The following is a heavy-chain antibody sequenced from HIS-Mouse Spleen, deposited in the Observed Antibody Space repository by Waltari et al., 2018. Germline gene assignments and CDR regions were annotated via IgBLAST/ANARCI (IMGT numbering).Heavy chain of an antibody. Sequence: QLQLQESGPGLVKPSETLSLTCTVSGGSISSSSYYWGWIRQPPGKGLEWIGSSYYSGRTYYNPSLKSRVTISVDTSKNQFSLKLSSVTAADTAVYYCAREIPYSSNWYDWYFDLWGRGTLVTVSS. CDR1: GGSISSSSYY. CDR2: SYYSGRT. D-gene: IGHD6-13*01. J-gene: IGHJ2*01. V-gene: IGHV4-39*07. CDR3: AREIPYSSNWYDWYFDL.